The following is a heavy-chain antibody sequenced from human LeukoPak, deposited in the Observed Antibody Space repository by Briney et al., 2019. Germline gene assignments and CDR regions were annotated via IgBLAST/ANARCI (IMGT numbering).Heavy chain of an antibody. V-gene: IGHV3-23*01. CDR1: GFSVSTSG. CDR3: AQGYSSGWYPH. Sequence: GGSLRLSCTVSGFSVSTSGMSWVRQAQGKGLQTISAMSVDGESAYYADSVKGRFTISRDNSKNTLYLQMNSLRVEDTAVYYCAQGYSSGWYPHWGQGSLVSVSS. CDR2: MSVDGESA. J-gene: IGHJ4*02. D-gene: IGHD6-19*01.